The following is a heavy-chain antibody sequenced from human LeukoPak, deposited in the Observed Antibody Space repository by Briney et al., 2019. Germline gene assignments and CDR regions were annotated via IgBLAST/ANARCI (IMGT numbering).Heavy chain of an antibody. V-gene: IGHV4-59*01. CDR1: GGSISNYY. Sequence: SETLSLTCTVSGGSISNYYWCWIRQPPGKGLEWIGYIYYSGSTNSNPSLKSRVTISLDTSKNQFSLKLSSVTAADTAVYYCARTYLPFEYGMDVWGQGTTVTVSS. J-gene: IGHJ6*02. CDR2: IYYSGST. CDR3: ARTYLPFEYGMDV.